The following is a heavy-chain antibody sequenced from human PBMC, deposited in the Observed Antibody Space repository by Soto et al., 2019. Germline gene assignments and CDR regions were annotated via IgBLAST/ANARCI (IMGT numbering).Heavy chain of an antibody. CDR1: GFTFSSYA. D-gene: IGHD6-13*01. J-gene: IGHJ4*02. CDR3: ARDSSSWPRGDFDY. Sequence: GGSLRLSCAASGFTFSSYAMHWVRQAPGKGLEWVAVISYDGSNKYYADSVKGRFTISRDNSKNTLYLQMNSLRAEDTAVYYCARDSSSWPRGDFDYWGQGTLVTVSS. CDR2: ISYDGSNK. V-gene: IGHV3-30-3*01.